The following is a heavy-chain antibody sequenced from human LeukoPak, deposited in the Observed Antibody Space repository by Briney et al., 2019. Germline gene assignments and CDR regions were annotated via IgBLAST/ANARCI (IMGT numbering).Heavy chain of an antibody. CDR3: ARYFYDSSGYPYYLDY. D-gene: IGHD3-22*01. Sequence: PGGSLRLSCAASGFIVSSNYMSWVRQAPGKGLEWVSVIYSGGSTYYADYVKGRFTISRDNSKNTLYLQMNSLRDGDTAVYYCARYFYDSSGYPYYLDYWGQGTLVTVSS. J-gene: IGHJ4*02. CDR2: IYSGGST. V-gene: IGHV3-53*01. CDR1: GFIVSSNY.